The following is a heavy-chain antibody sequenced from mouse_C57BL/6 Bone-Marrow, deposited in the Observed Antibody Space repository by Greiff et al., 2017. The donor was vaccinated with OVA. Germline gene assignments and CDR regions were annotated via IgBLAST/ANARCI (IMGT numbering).Heavy chain of an antibody. CDR1: GYTFTSYG. V-gene: IGHV1-81*01. CDR3: ARKELGRFAD. D-gene: IGHD4-1*01. CDR2: IYPRSGNT. Sequence: VQLQQSGAELARPGASVMLSCKASGYTFTSYGISWVKQRTGQGLAWIGEIYPRSGNTYYNEKFKGEATLTADKSSSTAYMELRSLTSEDSAVYFCARKELGRFADWGQGTLVTVSA. J-gene: IGHJ3*01.